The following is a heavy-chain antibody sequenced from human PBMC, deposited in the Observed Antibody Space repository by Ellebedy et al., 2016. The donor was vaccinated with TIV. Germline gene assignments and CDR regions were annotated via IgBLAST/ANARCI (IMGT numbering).Heavy chain of an antibody. D-gene: IGHD2-2*01. CDR2: IKQDGSEK. Sequence: PGGSLRLSCAASGFSFSSNWMNWVRQAPGKGLEWVANIKQDGSEKYYVDSVKGRFTISSDNAKNSVYLQMNSLRAEDTAVYYCARLGKRSSSTQGYYFYGMDVWGQGTTVTVSS. J-gene: IGHJ6*02. V-gene: IGHV3-7*03. CDR1: GFSFSSNW. CDR3: ARLGKRSSSTQGYYFYGMDV.